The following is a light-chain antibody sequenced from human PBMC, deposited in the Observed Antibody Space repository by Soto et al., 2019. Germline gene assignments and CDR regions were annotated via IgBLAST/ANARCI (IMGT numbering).Light chain of an antibody. CDR2: AAS. J-gene: IGKJ1*01. Sequence: DIQMTQSPSSLSASIGDRVTISCRASQDMGAYVNWYQHKQGKAPRVLMYAASNLKSGVPPRFSGSGVGRDFTLTISDLQPEDFATYYCLHSYSTRTFGQGTKVERK. CDR1: QDMGAY. CDR3: LHSYSTRT. V-gene: IGKV1-39*01.